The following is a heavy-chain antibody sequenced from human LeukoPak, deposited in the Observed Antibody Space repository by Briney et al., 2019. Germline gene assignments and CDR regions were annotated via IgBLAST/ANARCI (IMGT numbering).Heavy chain of an antibody. J-gene: IGHJ4*02. Sequence: GGSLRLSCAASGFTFSSHAMHWVRQAPGKGLEWVALISYDRSNNYYADSVKGRFTISRDNSKNTLYLQMNSLRAEDTAVFYCAKERNYYDTRGIIDYWGQGTLVTVSS. CDR3: AKERNYYDTRGIIDY. CDR1: GFTFSSHA. D-gene: IGHD3-22*01. CDR2: ISYDRSNN. V-gene: IGHV3-30*18.